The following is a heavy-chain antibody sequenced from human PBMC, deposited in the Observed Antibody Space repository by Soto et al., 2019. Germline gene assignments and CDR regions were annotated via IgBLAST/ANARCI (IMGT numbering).Heavy chain of an antibody. CDR2: IYHSGST. J-gene: IGHJ5*02. Sequence: SETLSLTCAVSGGSISSGGYSWSWIRQPPGKGLEWIGYIYHSGSTYYNPSLKSRVTISVDRSKNQFSLKLSSVTAADTAVYYCASFRRRYDWFDPWGQGTLVTVSS. D-gene: IGHD1-1*01. V-gene: IGHV4-30-2*01. CDR3: ASFRRRYDWFDP. CDR1: GGSISSGGYS.